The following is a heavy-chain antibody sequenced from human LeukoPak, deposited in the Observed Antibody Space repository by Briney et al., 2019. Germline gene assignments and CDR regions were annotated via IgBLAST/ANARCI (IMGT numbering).Heavy chain of an antibody. Sequence: GGSLRLSCAASGFTFSNAWMTWVRQAPGKGLEWVGRIKSITHGGTTDYAAPVKGRFTISRDDSKNTLYLQMDSLKTEDTAVYYCAREQNHNKWELLSFDCWGQGTLVTVSS. CDR3: AREQNHNKWELLSFDC. D-gene: IGHD1-26*01. CDR2: IKSITHGGTT. V-gene: IGHV3-15*01. J-gene: IGHJ4*02. CDR1: GFTFSNAW.